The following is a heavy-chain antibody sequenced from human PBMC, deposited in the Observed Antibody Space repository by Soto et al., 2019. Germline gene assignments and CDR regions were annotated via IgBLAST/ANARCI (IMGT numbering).Heavy chain of an antibody. V-gene: IGHV4-59*01. D-gene: IGHD6-13*01. CDR2: IYYSGST. Sequence: SETLSLTCTVSGGSISSYYWSWIRQPPGKGLKWIGYIYYSGSTNYNPSLKSRVTISVDTSKNQFSLKLSSVTAADTAVYYCARSSRRGSWLTGLWDYWGQGTLVTVSS. J-gene: IGHJ4*02. CDR1: GGSISSYY. CDR3: ARSSRRGSWLTGLWDY.